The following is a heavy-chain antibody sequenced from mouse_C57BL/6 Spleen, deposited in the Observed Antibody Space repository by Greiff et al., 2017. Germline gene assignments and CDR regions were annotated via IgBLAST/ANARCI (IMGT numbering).Heavy chain of an antibody. V-gene: IGHV5-16*01. Sequence: EVKLVESEGGLVQPGSSMKLSCTASGFTFSDYYMAWVRQVPEKGLEWVANINYDGSSTYYLDSLKSRFIISRDNAKNILYLQMSSLKSEDTATYCCAREMGFYAMDYWGQGTSVTVSS. CDR1: GFTFSDYY. CDR3: AREMGFYAMDY. CDR2: INYDGSST. J-gene: IGHJ4*01. D-gene: IGHD2-3*01.